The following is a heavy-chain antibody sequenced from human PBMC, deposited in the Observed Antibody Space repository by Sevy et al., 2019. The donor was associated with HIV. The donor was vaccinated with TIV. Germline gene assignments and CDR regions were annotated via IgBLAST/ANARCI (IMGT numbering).Heavy chain of an antibody. J-gene: IGHJ3*02. CDR3: ASRQNMITFGGVIVYDDAFDI. Sequence: SETLSLTCAVSGGSISSGGYSWSWIRQPPGKGLECIGYIYHSGSTYYNPSLKSRVTISVDRSKNQFSLKLSSVTAADTAVYYCASRQNMITFGGVIVYDDAFDIWGQGTMVTVSS. V-gene: IGHV4-30-2*01. D-gene: IGHD3-16*02. CDR1: GGSISSGGYS. CDR2: IYHSGST.